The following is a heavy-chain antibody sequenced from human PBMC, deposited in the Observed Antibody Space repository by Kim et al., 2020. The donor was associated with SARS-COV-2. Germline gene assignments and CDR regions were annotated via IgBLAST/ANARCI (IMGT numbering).Heavy chain of an antibody. CDR1: GFTFSDSA. J-gene: IGHJ4*02. Sequence: GGSLRLSCADSGFTFSDSAIHWVRQASGRGLEWVGRIRSKGFSYATEYAGSVKGRFTLFRDDSKNTAYLQMNSLKTEDTAVYFCTSPTNDFAFYWGQGTL. CDR3: TSPTNDFAFY. D-gene: IGHD2-8*01. V-gene: IGHV3-73*01. CDR2: IRSKGFSYAT.